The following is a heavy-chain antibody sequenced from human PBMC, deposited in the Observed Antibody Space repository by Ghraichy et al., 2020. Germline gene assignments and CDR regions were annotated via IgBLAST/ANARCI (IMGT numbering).Heavy chain of an antibody. D-gene: IGHD2-15*01. J-gene: IGHJ6*02. CDR1: GDSVSSNSAA. CDR2: TYYRSKWYN. V-gene: IGHV6-1*01. Sequence: TLSLTCAISGDSVSSNSAAWNWIRQSPSRGLEWLGRTYYRSKWYNDYAVSVKSRITINPDTSKNQFSLQLNSVTPEDTAVYYCARDVWLGYCSGGSCYSSRSYGMDVWGQGTTVTVSS. CDR3: ARDVWLGYCSGGSCYSSRSYGMDV.